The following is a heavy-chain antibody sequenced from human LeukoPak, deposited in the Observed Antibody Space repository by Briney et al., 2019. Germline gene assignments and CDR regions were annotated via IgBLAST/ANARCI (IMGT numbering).Heavy chain of an antibody. CDR2: IWYDGSNK. V-gene: IGHV3-33*06. CDR1: GFTFSSYG. Sequence: GRSLRLSCAASGFTFSSYGMHWVRQAPGKGLEWVAVIWYDGSNKYYADSVKGRFTISRDNSKNTLYLQMTSLRAEDTAVYYCAKDSNDILTVYYYYYMDVWGKGTTVTVSS. D-gene: IGHD3-9*01. CDR3: AKDSNDILTVYYYYYMDV. J-gene: IGHJ6*03.